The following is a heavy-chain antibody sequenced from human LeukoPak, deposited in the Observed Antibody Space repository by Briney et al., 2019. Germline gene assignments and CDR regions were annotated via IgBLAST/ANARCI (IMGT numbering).Heavy chain of an antibody. V-gene: IGHV1-24*01. CDR1: GYTLTELS. CDR2: FDPEDGET. CDR3: TLWSPFWSGYSSLDR. J-gene: IGHJ5*02. Sequence: ASVKVSCKVPGYTLTELSMHWVRQAPGKGLEWMGGFDPEDGETIYAQKFQGRVTMTEDTSTDTAYMELSSLRSEDTAVYYCTLWSPFWSGYSSLDRWGQGTLVTVSS. D-gene: IGHD3-3*01.